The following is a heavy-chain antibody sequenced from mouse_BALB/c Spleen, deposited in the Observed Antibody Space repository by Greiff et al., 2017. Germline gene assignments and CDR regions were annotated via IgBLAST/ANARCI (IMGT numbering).Heavy chain of an antibody. Sequence: EVKLMESGPGLVKPSQSLSLTCTVTGYSITSDYAWNWIRQFPGNKLEWMGYISYSGSTSYNPSLKSRISITRDTSKNQFFLQLNSVTTEDTATYYCARDDYQYYYAMDYWGQGTSVTVSS. V-gene: IGHV3-2*02. CDR2: ISYSGST. CDR1: GYSITSDYA. D-gene: IGHD2-4*01. J-gene: IGHJ4*01. CDR3: ARDDYQYYYAMDY.